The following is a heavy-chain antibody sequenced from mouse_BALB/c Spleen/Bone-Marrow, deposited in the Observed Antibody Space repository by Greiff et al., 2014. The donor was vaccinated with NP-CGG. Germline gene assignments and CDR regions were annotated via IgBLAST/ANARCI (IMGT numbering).Heavy chain of an antibody. CDR1: GFTFSDYY. CDR2: ISDGGSYT. D-gene: IGHD2-4*01. Sequence: EVKLVESGGGLVKPGGSLKLSCAASGFTFSDYYMYWVRRTPEKRLEWVATISDGGSYTYYPDSVKGRFTISRDNAKNNLYLQIMRLKSDDSAMYYCARVPYDLLDYWGPGTTLTVSS. V-gene: IGHV5-4*02. J-gene: IGHJ2*01. CDR3: ARVPYDLLDY.